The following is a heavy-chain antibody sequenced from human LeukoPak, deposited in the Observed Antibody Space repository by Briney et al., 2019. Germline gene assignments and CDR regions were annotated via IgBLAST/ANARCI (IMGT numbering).Heavy chain of an antibody. Sequence: GGSLRLSCAASGFTFSSYSMNWVRQAPGKGLEWVSYMSSSGKTIKYLGSVKGRFTTSRDTAKNSLYLQMRSLRVEDTAVYYCAELGITMIGGVWGKGTTVTISS. V-gene: IGHV3-48*04. CDR1: GFTFSSYS. J-gene: IGHJ6*04. CDR2: MSSSGKTI. CDR3: AELGITMIGGV. D-gene: IGHD3-10*02.